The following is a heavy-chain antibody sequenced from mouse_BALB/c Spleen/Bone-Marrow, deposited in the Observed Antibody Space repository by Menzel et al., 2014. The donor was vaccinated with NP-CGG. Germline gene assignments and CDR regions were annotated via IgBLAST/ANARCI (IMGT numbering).Heavy chain of an antibody. J-gene: IGHJ2*01. Sequence: EVMLVESGAELVKPGASVKLSCTASGFNIKDTYMHWVKQRPEQGLEWIGGIDPANGNTKYDPKFQGKATITADTSSNTAYLQLSSLTSEDTAVYYCAYGSSYDYFDYWGQGTTLTVSS. CDR2: IDPANGNT. V-gene: IGHV14-3*02. D-gene: IGHD1-1*01. CDR3: AYGSSYDYFDY. CDR1: GFNIKDTY.